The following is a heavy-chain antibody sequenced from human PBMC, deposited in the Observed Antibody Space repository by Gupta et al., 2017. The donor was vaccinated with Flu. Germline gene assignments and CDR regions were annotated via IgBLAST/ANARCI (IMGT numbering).Heavy chain of an antibody. D-gene: IGHD3-10*02. CDR2: ISGSGIGT. J-gene: IGHJ6*02. CDR1: SFV. V-gene: IGHV3-23*01. Sequence: SFVMIWVRQAPGKGLEWVATISGSGIGTYYADSVKGRFIISRDNSRNTLHLQMNSLRAEDTAVYYCAKDSLYVAPNYGMDAWGQGTTVTVSS. CDR3: AKDSLYVAPNYGMDA.